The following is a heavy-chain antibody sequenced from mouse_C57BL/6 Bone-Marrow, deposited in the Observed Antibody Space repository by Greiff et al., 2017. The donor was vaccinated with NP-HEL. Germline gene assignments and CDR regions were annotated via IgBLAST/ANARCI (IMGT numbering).Heavy chain of an antibody. V-gene: IGHV1-75*01. D-gene: IGHD2-1*01. Sequence: VQLQESGPELVKPGASVKISCKASGYTFTDYYINWVKQRPGQGLEWIGWIFPGSGSTYYNEKFKGKATLTVDKSSSTAYMLLSSLTSEDSAVYFCARCGNYRYWYFDVWGTGTTVTVSS. CDR2: IFPGSGST. CDR3: ARCGNYRYWYFDV. CDR1: GYTFTDYY. J-gene: IGHJ1*03.